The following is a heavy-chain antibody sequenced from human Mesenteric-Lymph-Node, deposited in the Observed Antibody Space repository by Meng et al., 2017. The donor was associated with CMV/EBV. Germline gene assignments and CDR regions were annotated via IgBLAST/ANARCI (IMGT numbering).Heavy chain of an antibody. D-gene: IGHD6-6*01. CDR1: GFTFDYYA. Sequence: GESLKISCAASGFTFDYYAMHWVRQAPGKGLEWVSLISWEGGSTYYADSVKGRFTISRDNSKNSLYLQMNSLRAEDTALYYCTKDKEARPNYYYGMDVWGQGTTVTVSS. J-gene: IGHJ6*02. V-gene: IGHV3-43D*03. CDR2: ISWEGGST. CDR3: TKDKEARPNYYYGMDV.